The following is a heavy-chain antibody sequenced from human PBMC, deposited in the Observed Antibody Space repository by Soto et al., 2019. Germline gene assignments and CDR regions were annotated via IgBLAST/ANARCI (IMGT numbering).Heavy chain of an antibody. V-gene: IGHV3-23*01. Sequence: EVQLLESGGGLVQPGGSLRLSCAASRFPFDSYAMSWVRQAPGEGLGCVSAISGSGGATYYAGSMKGRFTISRDNSKDTLYLQMNSLRAEDTAVYHCAKDLEAGDPRAFVIWGQGTMVTVSS. J-gene: IGHJ3*02. CDR1: RFPFDSYA. D-gene: IGHD2-21*02. CDR3: AKDLEAGDPRAFVI. CDR2: ISGSGGAT.